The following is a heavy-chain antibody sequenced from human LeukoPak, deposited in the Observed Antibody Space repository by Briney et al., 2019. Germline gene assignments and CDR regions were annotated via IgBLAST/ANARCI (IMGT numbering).Heavy chain of an antibody. J-gene: IGHJ4*02. V-gene: IGHV4-39*07. CDR3: ARVWTDSGSYYDDRGAFDY. CDR2: IYYSGST. Sequence: KPSETLSLTCTVSGGSISSSSYYWGWIRQPPGKGLEYIGSIYYSGSTYYNPSLKSRVTISVDTSKNQFSLKLSSVTAADTALYYCARVWTDSGSYYDDRGAFDYWGQGTLVTVSS. CDR1: GGSISSSSYY. D-gene: IGHD1-26*01.